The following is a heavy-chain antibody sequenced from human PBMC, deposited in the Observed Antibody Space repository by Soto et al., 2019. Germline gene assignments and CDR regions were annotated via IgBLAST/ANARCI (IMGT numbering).Heavy chain of an antibody. Sequence: ASVKVSCKVSGYTLTELSMHWVRQAPGKGLEWMGGFDPEDGETIYAQKFQGRVTMTEDTSTDTAYMELSSLRSEDTAVYYCATATEYYDFWSGYGTKYYFDYWGRGTVVTVSS. J-gene: IGHJ4*01. CDR2: FDPEDGET. V-gene: IGHV1-24*01. CDR3: ATATEYYDFWSGYGTKYYFDY. CDR1: GYTLTELS. D-gene: IGHD3-3*01.